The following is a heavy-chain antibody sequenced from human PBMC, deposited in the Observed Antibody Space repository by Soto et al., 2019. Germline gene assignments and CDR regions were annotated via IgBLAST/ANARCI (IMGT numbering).Heavy chain of an antibody. CDR2: IYWDDDK. CDR3: AHLYYDFWSGYSPNWFDP. D-gene: IGHD3-3*01. CDR1: GFSLSTSGVG. J-gene: IGHJ5*02. Sequence: SGPTLVNPTQTLTLTCTFSGFSLSTSGVGVGWIRQPPGKALEWLALIYWDDDKRYSPSLKSRLTITKDTSKNQVVLTMTNMDPVDTATYYCAHLYYDFWSGYSPNWFDPWGQGTLVTV. V-gene: IGHV2-5*02.